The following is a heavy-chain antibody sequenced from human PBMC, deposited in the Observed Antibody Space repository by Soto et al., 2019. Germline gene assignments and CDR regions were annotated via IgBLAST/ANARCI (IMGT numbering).Heavy chain of an antibody. CDR3: ARDRKFDYWRKGLDV. CDR1: RYTFTSYD. D-gene: IGHD3-3*01. J-gene: IGHJ6*02. Sequence: QAQLVQSGAEVKKPGASVKVSCKASRYTFTSYDINWVRQAPGQGLEWLGWMDPNSGSTGYAQNFQGRVTMTRNISINTAHMELRSLRSEDTAVYYCARDRKFDYWRKGLDVWGQGTTVTVSS. CDR2: MDPNSGST. V-gene: IGHV1-8*01.